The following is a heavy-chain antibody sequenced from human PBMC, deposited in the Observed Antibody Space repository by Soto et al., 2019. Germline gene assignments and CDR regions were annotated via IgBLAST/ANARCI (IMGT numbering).Heavy chain of an antibody. CDR1: GDSVSSNSAA. Sequence: SETLSLTCAISGDSVSSNSAAWNWIRQSPSRGLEWLGRTYYRSKWYNDYAVSVKSRITINPDTSKNQFSLQLNSVTPEDTAVYYCARVGLVSGSYGGAFDIWGQGTMVTVSS. CDR2: TYYRSKWYN. D-gene: IGHD1-26*01. V-gene: IGHV6-1*01. CDR3: ARVGLVSGSYGGAFDI. J-gene: IGHJ3*02.